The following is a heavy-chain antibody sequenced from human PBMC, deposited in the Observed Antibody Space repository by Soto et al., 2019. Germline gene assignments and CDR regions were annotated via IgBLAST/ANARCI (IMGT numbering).Heavy chain of an antibody. V-gene: IGHV3-30*18. D-gene: IGHD6-19*01. CDR2: ISYDGSNK. J-gene: IGHJ6*02. CDR3: AKDWRWLVLGYYGMDV. Sequence: QVQLVESGGGVVQPGRSLRLSCAASGFTFSSYGMHWVRQAPGKGLVWVAVISYDGSNKYYADSVKGRFTISRDNSKTTLYLQMNSLRAEDTAVYYCAKDWRWLVLGYYGMDVWGQGTTVTVSS. CDR1: GFTFSSYG.